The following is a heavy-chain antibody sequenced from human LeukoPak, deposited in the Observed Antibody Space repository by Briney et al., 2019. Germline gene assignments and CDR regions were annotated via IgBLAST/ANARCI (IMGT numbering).Heavy chain of an antibody. D-gene: IGHD2-2*01. Sequence: ASVRVSCKASGYTFTSHYIHWVRQAPGQGREWMGLISPSGGSTTYAQKFQGRVTMTRDTSTSTVYMDLSSLRSDDTAVYYCARDVASHMGLANYFDYWGQGALVIVSS. CDR2: ISPSGGST. J-gene: IGHJ4*02. CDR3: ARDVASHMGLANYFDY. CDR1: GYTFTSHY. V-gene: IGHV1-46*01.